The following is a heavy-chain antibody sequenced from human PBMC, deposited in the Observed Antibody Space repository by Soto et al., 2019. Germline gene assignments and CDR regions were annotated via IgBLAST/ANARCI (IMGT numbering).Heavy chain of an antibody. CDR2: INAGNGNT. CDR3: ARGHLAVVPVASWFYYRDV. CDR1: GYTFTNYA. J-gene: IGHJ6*03. Sequence: QVQLVQSGAEVEKPGASVKVSCKASGYTFTNYAVHWVRQAPGQRLEWMGWINAGNGNTRFSQNLQGRVTITRDTSARTVYMELSSLRSEDTAVYYCARGHLAVVPVASWFYYRDVCGKGTTVTVSS. V-gene: IGHV1-3*01. D-gene: IGHD2-2*01.